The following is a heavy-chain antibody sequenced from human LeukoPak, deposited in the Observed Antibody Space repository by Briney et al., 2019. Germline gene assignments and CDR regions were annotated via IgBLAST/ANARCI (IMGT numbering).Heavy chain of an antibody. CDR3: ARALRFLEWFGKSVWFDP. CDR2: IYYSGST. V-gene: IGHV4-39*07. CDR1: GGSINSSSYY. Sequence: SETLSLTCTVPGGSINSSSYYWGWIRQPPGKGLEWIGSIYYSGSTYYNPSLKSRVTISVDTSKNQFSRKLSSVTAADTAVYYCARALRFLEWFGKSVWFDPWGQGTLVTVSS. J-gene: IGHJ5*02. D-gene: IGHD3-3*01.